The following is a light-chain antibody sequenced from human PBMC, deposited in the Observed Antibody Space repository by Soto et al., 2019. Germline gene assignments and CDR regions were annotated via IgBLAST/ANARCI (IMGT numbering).Light chain of an antibody. CDR1: SSNIGSNT. V-gene: IGLV1-44*01. Sequence: QSVLTQPPSASGTPGQRVTISCSGSSSNIGSNTVNWYQQLPGTAPKLLIYSNNQRPSGVPDRFSGSKSGTSGSLAISGLQSEDEADYYCQAYDYSLTAAVFGGGTKVTVL. J-gene: IGLJ3*02. CDR3: QAYDYSLTAAV. CDR2: SNN.